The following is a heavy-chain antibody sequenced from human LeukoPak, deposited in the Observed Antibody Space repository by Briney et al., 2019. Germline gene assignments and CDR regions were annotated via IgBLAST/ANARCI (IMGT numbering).Heavy chain of an antibody. J-gene: IGHJ3*01. D-gene: IGHD1-26*01. CDR2: ISYDGNTI. CDR3: AKDLSVVGAHDSFDD. V-gene: IGHV3-30*18. Sequence: GGSLRLSCAASGFSFSNYGMHWVRQAPGKGLEWLTVISYDGNTIYYADSVKGRFTISRDNSKNTLYLQMNSLRIEDTAVYYCAKDLSVVGAHDSFDDWGQGTMVTVSS. CDR1: GFSFSNYG.